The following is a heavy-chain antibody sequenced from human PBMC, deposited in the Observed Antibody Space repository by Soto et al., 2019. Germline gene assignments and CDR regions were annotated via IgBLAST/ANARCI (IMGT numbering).Heavy chain of an antibody. CDR3: ARDPPATRHGMDV. J-gene: IGHJ6*02. V-gene: IGHV3-53*02. Sequence: EVQLVETGGGLIQPGGSLRLSCAASGFTVSSNYMSWVRQAPGKGLEWVSVIYSGGSTYYADSVRGRFTISRDNSKNTLYLQMKSPRAADTAVYYCARDPPATRHGMDVWGQGTTVTVSS. CDR1: GFTVSSNY. CDR2: IYSGGST.